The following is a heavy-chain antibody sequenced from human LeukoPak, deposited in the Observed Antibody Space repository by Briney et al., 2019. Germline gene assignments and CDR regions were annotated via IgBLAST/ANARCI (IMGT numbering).Heavy chain of an antibody. CDR1: GFTLGNHG. D-gene: IGHD2-8*01. Sequence: GGSLRLSCAASGFTLGNHGMHWVRQAPGKGLXXXXXIYSDGVNKYCADSMKGRFTISRDTSKNTLFLEMESLIIEDTAVYYCARHRGSVFKGYMDVWGKGTTVTVSS. V-gene: IGHV3-33*01. J-gene: IGHJ6*03. CDR2: IYSDGVNK. CDR3: ARHRGSVFKGYMDV.